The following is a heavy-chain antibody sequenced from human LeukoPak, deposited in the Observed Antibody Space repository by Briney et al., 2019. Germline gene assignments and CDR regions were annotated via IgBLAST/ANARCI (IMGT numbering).Heavy chain of an antibody. J-gene: IGHJ5*02. CDR3: ATAPSIAAAGTP. Sequence: PSQTLSLTCTVSGGSISSGSYYWSWIRQPAGKGLEWIGRIYTSGSTNYNPSLKSRVTISVDRSKNQFSLKLSSVTAADTAVYYCATAPSIAAAGTPWGQGTLVTVSS. V-gene: IGHV4-61*02. CDR2: IYTSGST. CDR1: GGSISSGSYY. D-gene: IGHD6-13*01.